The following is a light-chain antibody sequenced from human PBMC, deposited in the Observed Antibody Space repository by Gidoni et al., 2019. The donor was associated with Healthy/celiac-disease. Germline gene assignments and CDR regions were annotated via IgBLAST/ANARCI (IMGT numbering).Light chain of an antibody. Sequence: EIVMTQSPATLSVSPGERATLPCRASQSVSSNLAWYQQKPGQAPRLLLYVASTRSPGIPARFSGSGSGTEFTLTISSLQSEDFAVYYCQQYNNWPPRTFGQGTKGGNQT. V-gene: IGKV3-15*01. CDR1: QSVSSN. CDR2: VAS. J-gene: IGKJ1*01. CDR3: QQYNNWPPRT.